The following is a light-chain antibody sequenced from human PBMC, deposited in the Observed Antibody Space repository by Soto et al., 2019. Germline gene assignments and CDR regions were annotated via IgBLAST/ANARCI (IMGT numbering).Light chain of an antibody. CDR2: DVS. CDR3: QQYKDYVYT. J-gene: IGKJ2*01. CDR1: QTVERW. V-gene: IGKV1-5*01. Sequence: DVQMTQSPSTVSASEGDRVIITCRASQTVERWMAWYQQKPGKAPKLLISDVSTLERGVPSRFSGSGSATEFTLTISGLQPDDFATYYCQQYKDYVYTFGQRTKVDI.